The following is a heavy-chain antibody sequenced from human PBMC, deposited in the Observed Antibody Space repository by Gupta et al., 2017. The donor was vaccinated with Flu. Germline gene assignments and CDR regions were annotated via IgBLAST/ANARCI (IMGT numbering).Heavy chain of an antibody. V-gene: IGHV4-31*02. CDR3: ARGYYYYMAV. CDR2: IYYSGST. Sequence: GDYYWSWIRQHPGKGLEWIGYIYYSGSTFYNPSLRSRVFISVDTSKNQFSLKLSSVTAADTAVYYCARGYYYYMAVWGKGPPVTVSS. J-gene: IGHJ6*03. CDR1: GDYY.